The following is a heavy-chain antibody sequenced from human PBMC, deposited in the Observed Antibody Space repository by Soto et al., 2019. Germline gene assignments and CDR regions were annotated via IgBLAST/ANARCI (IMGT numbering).Heavy chain of an antibody. Sequence: GGSLSLSFAASGFTFRSYAMSWVRQAPGKGLEWVSAISGSGGSTYYADSVKGRFTISRDNSKNTLYLQMNSLRAEDTAVYYCARDDYYYDSSGYPSPDYWGQGTLVTVSS. D-gene: IGHD3-22*01. V-gene: IGHV3-23*01. CDR3: ARDDYYYDSSGYPSPDY. J-gene: IGHJ4*02. CDR2: ISGSGGST. CDR1: GFTFRSYA.